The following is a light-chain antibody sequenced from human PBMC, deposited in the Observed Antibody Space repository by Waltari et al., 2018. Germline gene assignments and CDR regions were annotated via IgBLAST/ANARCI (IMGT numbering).Light chain of an antibody. CDR2: DVS. CDR3: SSYTTSSSYV. CDR1: SSDVGFYNY. V-gene: IGLV2-14*03. Sequence: QSALTQAASVSGSPGQSITIPCTDTSSDVGFYNYVSWSQQHPGKAPKLIIFDVSNRPSGVSDRFSGSKSGNTASLTISGLQAEDDADYYCSSYTTSSSYVFGTGTTVTVL. J-gene: IGLJ1*01.